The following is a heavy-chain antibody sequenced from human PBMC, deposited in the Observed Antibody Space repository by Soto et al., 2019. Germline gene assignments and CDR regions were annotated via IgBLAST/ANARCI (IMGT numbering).Heavy chain of an antibody. CDR3: AKDGYSSSSDYFDY. D-gene: IGHD6-6*01. J-gene: IGHJ4*02. V-gene: IGHV3-21*04. Sequence: GGSLRLSCAASGFTFSSYSMNWVRQAPGKGLEWVSSISSSSSYIYYADSVKGRFTISRDNAKNTLYLQMNSLRAEDTAVYYCAKDGYSSSSDYFDYWGQGTLVTVSS. CDR1: GFTFSSYS. CDR2: ISSSSSYI.